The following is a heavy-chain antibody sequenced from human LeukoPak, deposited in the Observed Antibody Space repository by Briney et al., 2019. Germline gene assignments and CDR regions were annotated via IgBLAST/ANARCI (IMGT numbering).Heavy chain of an antibody. D-gene: IGHD3-10*01. Sequence: GASVKVSCKASGGTFSSYAISWVRQAPGQGLEWMGGIIPIFGTANYAQKFQGRVTITADESTSTAYMELSSLRSEDTAVYYCARDRIGYYYGSGSYNWFDPWGQGTLVTVSS. CDR3: ARDRIGYYYGSGSYNWFDP. CDR1: GGTFSSYA. V-gene: IGHV1-69*13. CDR2: IIPIFGTA. J-gene: IGHJ5*02.